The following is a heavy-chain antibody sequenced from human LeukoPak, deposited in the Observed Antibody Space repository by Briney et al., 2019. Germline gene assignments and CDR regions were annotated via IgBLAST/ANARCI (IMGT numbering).Heavy chain of an antibody. Sequence: GGSLRLSCAASGFTFSSYGMHWVRQAPGKGLEWVSAISGSGGSTYYADSVKGRFTISRDNSKNTLYLQMNSLRAEDTAVYYCAKGIRIGAGGTEDYWGQGTLVTVSS. J-gene: IGHJ4*02. CDR3: AKGIRIGAGGTEDY. D-gene: IGHD6-13*01. CDR1: GFTFSSYG. CDR2: ISGSGGST. V-gene: IGHV3-23*01.